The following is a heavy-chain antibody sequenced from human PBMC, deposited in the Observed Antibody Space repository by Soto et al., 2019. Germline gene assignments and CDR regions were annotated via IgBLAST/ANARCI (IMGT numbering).Heavy chain of an antibody. Sequence: QVQLVQSGAEEKKPGASVKVSCKASGYTFTSYAMHWVRQAPGQRLEWMGWINGGNGNTKYSQKFQGRVTITRDTSASKDYMELSSLRSEDTAVYYFARSFVVVTDFDYWGQGTLVTVSS. D-gene: IGHD2-21*02. V-gene: IGHV1-3*05. CDR1: GYTFTSYA. CDR3: ARSFVVVTDFDY. CDR2: INGGNGNT. J-gene: IGHJ4*02.